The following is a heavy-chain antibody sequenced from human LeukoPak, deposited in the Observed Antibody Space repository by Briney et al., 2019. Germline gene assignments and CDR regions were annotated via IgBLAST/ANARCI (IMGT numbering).Heavy chain of an antibody. CDR3: ARDPNDYGVNWFDP. Sequence: PGGSLRLSCAASGFTFSSYSMNWVRQAPGKGLEWVSSISSSSYIYYADSVKGRFTISRDNAKNSLYLQMNSLRAEDTAVYYCARDPNDYGVNWFDPWGQGTLVTVSS. D-gene: IGHD4-17*01. J-gene: IGHJ5*02. CDR1: GFTFSSYS. CDR2: ISSSSYI. V-gene: IGHV3-21*01.